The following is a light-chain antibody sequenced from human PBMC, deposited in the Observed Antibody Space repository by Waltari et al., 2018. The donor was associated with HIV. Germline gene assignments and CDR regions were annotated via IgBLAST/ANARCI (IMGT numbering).Light chain of an antibody. CDR2: GNS. CDR1: RSNIRPGYD. V-gene: IGLV1-40*01. CDR3: QSYDSSLSGSVV. J-gene: IGLJ2*01. Sequence: QSVLTQPPSVSGAPEQRVIISCTGSRSNIRPGYDLSRYQQLPGTAPKLLIYGNSNRPSGVPDRFSGSKSGTSASLAITGLQAEDEADYYCQSYDSSLSGSVVFGGGTKLTVL.